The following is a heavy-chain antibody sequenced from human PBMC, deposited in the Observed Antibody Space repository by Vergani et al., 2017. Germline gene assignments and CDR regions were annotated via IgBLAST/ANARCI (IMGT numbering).Heavy chain of an antibody. J-gene: IGHJ4*02. V-gene: IGHV3-7*01. Sequence: EVQLVESGGGLVQPGGSLRLSCAASGFTFSSYWMSWVRQAPGKGLEWVANIKQDGSEKYYVDSVKGRFTISRDNAKNSLYLQMNSLRAEDTAVYYCARSPSFLTGYYRGLFDYWRQGALITVSS. D-gene: IGHD3-9*01. CDR3: ARSPSFLTGYYRGLFDY. CDR2: IKQDGSEK. CDR1: GFTFSSYW.